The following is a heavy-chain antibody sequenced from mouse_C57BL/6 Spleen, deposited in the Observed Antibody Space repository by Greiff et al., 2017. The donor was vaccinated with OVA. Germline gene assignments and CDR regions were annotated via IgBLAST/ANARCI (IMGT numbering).Heavy chain of an antibody. Sequence: QVQLQQPGTELVKPGASVKLSCKASGYTFTSYWMHWVKQRPGQGLEWIGNINPSNGGTNYYEKFKSKATLTVDKSSSTAYMQLSSLTSEDSAVYYFARSSDDGSWFAYWGQGTLVTVSA. CDR3: ARSSDDGSWFAY. J-gene: IGHJ3*01. CDR1: GYTFTSYW. CDR2: INPSNGGT. V-gene: IGHV1-53*01. D-gene: IGHD2-3*01.